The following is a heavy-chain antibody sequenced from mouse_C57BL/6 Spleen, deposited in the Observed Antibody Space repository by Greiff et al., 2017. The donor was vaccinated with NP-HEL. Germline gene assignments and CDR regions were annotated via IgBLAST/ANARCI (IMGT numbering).Heavy chain of an antibody. Sequence: VQLQQSGAELVKPGASVKLSCKASGYTFTRYWMHWVMQRPGQGLEWIGMIHPNSGRTTYNETFKSKATLTVDKSSSTAYMQLSRLTSEDSAVYYCTRSDDYGSSNDWGQGTTLTISS. V-gene: IGHV1-64*01. D-gene: IGHD1-1*01. J-gene: IGHJ2*01. CDR2: IHPNSGRT. CDR1: GYTFTRYW. CDR3: TRSDDYGSSND.